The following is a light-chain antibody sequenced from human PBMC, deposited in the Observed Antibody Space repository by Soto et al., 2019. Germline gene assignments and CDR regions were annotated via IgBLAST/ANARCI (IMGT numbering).Light chain of an antibody. J-gene: IGLJ1*01. V-gene: IGLV1-44*01. Sequence: QSVLTQPPSASGTPGQRVTISCSGSRSNIGSNTVNWFQQLPGTAPKLLIYSDNQRPSGVPGRFSGSKSGTSASLAISGLQSEDEADYYCAAWDDSLNGRLVFGTGTKVTVL. CDR2: SDN. CDR3: AAWDDSLNGRLV. CDR1: RSNIGSNT.